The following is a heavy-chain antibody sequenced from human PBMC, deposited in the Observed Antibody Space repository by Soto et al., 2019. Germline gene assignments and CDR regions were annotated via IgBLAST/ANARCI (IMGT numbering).Heavy chain of an antibody. CDR3: VRGGGGGLFDP. V-gene: IGHV3-11*06. CDR1: GFTFGDSY. D-gene: IGHD2-15*01. CDR2: ISPGSRYP. Sequence: GGSLRLSCAGPGFTFGDSYMSWIRQAPGKGLEWLSYISPGSRYPAYADSVKGRFTISRDNAKRSLYLQMMSLTAEDTAIYYCVRGGGGGLFDPWGQGTMVTVSS. J-gene: IGHJ5*02.